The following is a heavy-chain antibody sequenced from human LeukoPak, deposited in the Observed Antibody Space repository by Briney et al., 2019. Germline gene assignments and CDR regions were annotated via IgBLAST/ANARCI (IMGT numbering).Heavy chain of an antibody. CDR3: ARQGSKGYYYGMDF. J-gene: IGHJ6*02. D-gene: IGHD2/OR15-2a*01. CDR1: GVSISSYF. V-gene: IGHV4-59*08. CDR2: IYYSGST. Sequence: FETQPFTCTVSGVSISSYFWSWIRQPPGKGLEWIGYIYYSGSTNYSPSLKAQLTISVDTSRNQFTLKLSSVTAADTAVYYCARQGSKGYYYGMDFWGQGTACSASS.